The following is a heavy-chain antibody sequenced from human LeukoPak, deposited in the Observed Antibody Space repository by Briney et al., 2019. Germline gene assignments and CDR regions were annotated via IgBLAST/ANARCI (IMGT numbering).Heavy chain of an antibody. J-gene: IGHJ5*02. CDR2: INPNSGGT. CDR1: GYTFTGYY. Sequence: ASVKVSCKACGYTFTGYYMHWVRQAPGQGLEGMGWINPNSGGTNYAQKFQGRVTMTRDTSISTAYMELSRLRSDDTAVYYCARLELATIYNWFDPWGQGTLVTVSS. D-gene: IGHD5-12*01. V-gene: IGHV1-2*02. CDR3: ARLELATIYNWFDP.